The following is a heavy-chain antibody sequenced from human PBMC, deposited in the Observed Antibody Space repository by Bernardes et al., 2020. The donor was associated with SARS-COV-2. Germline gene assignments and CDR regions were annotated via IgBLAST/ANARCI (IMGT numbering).Heavy chain of an antibody. D-gene: IGHD6-19*01. J-gene: IGHJ5*02. CDR2: INGDGSST. V-gene: IGHV3-74*01. CDR1: GFTFSTYW. CDR3: AKGGYSSGWKYNWFDP. Sequence: GGSLRLSCAASGFTFSTYWMHWVRQVPGKGLVWVSRINGDGSSTSYADSVKGRFTISRDNAKNTLYLQMNILRAEDTAVYYCAKGGYSSGWKYNWFDPWGQGTLVTVSS.